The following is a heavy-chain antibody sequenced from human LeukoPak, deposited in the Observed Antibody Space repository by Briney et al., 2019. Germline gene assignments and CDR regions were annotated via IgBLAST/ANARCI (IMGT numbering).Heavy chain of an antibody. CDR1: GFTFSDYA. D-gene: IGHD1-26*01. J-gene: IGHJ4*02. Sequence: GPLRLSCAASGFTFSDYAMHWVRQAPGKGLEWLTFITGDGNIKFHADSVKGRFSVSRDNSKNTQYLQMTSLRPEDTAVYYCAKERLYSGSSFSYWGQGTLVTVSS. CDR3: AKERLYSGSSFSY. CDR2: ITGDGNIK. V-gene: IGHV3-30*02.